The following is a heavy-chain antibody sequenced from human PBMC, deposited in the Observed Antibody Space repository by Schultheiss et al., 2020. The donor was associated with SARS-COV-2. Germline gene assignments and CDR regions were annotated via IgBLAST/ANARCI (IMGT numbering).Heavy chain of an antibody. CDR2: IYPGDSDT. J-gene: IGHJ4*02. CDR3: ARSSGSYNFYFDY. V-gene: IGHV5-51*01. CDR1: GYSFTSYW. D-gene: IGHD1-26*01. Sequence: GGSLRLSCKGSGYSFTSYWIGWVRQMPGKGLEWMGIIYPGDSDTRYSPSFQGQVTISADKSISTAYLQWSSLKASDTAMYYCARSSGSYNFYFDYWGQGTLVTVSS.